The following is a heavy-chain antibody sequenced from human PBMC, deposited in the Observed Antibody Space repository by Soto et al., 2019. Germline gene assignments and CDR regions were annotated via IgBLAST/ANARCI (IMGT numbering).Heavy chain of an antibody. CDR1: GFTFSSYW. Sequence: GGSLRLSCAASGFTFSSYWMSWVRQAPGKGLEWVANIKQDGSEKYYVDSVKGRFTISRDNAKNSLYLQMNSLRAEDTAVYYCARAGRYDYIWGSTRDWFDPWGQGTLVTVSS. CDR3: ARAGRYDYIWGSTRDWFDP. CDR2: IKQDGSEK. D-gene: IGHD3-16*01. J-gene: IGHJ5*02. V-gene: IGHV3-7*01.